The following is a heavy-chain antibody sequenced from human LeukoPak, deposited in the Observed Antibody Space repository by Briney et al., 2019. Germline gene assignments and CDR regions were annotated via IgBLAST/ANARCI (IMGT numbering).Heavy chain of an antibody. CDR2: IYYSGST. Sequence: PSETLSLTCTVSGGSISSSSYYWGWIRQPPGKGLEWIGSIYYSGSTYYNPSLKSRVTISVDTSKNQFSLKLSSVTAADTAVYYCARHIVSGSSLEFAFDIWGQGTMVTVSS. D-gene: IGHD3-10*01. J-gene: IGHJ3*02. CDR3: ARHIVSGSSLEFAFDI. V-gene: IGHV4-39*01. CDR1: GGSISSSSYY.